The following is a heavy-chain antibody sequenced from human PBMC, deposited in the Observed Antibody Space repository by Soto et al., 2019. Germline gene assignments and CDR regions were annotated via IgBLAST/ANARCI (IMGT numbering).Heavy chain of an antibody. V-gene: IGHV1-69*13. CDR2: IIPIFGTA. J-gene: IGHJ6*02. Sequence: ASVKVSCKASGGTFSSYAISWVRQAPGQGLEWMGGIIPIFGTANYAQKFQGRVTITADESTSTAYMELSSLRSEDTAVYYCARGAEYRYSSSSYYYYGMDVWGQGTTVTVSS. D-gene: IGHD6-6*01. CDR1: GGTFSSYA. CDR3: ARGAEYRYSSSSYYYYGMDV.